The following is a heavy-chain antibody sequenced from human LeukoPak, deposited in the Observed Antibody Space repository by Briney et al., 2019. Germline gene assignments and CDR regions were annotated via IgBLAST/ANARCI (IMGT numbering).Heavy chain of an antibody. CDR3: ARETGNYDSSGWHPSPDL. Sequence: GGSLRLSCAASGFTFSSYSMNWVRQAPGKGLEWVSSISSSSSYIYYADSVKGRFTISRDNAKNSLYLQMNSLRAEDTAVYYCARETGNYDSSGWHPSPDLWGQGTLVTVSS. CDR2: ISSSSSYI. J-gene: IGHJ5*02. D-gene: IGHD3-22*01. CDR1: GFTFSSYS. V-gene: IGHV3-21*01.